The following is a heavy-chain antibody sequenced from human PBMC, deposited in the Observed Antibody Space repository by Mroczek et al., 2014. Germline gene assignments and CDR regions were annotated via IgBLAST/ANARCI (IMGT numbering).Heavy chain of an antibody. Sequence: ESGGGVVQPGRSLRLSCAASGFTFSSYGMHWVRQAPGKGLEWVAVIWYDGSNKYYADSVKGRFTISRDNSKNTLYLQMNSLRAEDTAVYYCARGAREKQQLVTHNWFDPWGQGTLVTVS. D-gene: IGHD6-13*01. CDR1: GFTFSSYG. CDR2: IWYDGSNK. V-gene: IGHV3-33*01. CDR3: ARGAREKQQLVTHNWFDP. J-gene: IGHJ5*02.